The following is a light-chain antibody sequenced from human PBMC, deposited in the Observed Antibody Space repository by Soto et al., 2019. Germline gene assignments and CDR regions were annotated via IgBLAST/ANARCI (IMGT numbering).Light chain of an antibody. V-gene: IGKV3-15*01. CDR2: GAS. Sequence: EIVMTQSPATLSVSPGERATLSCRASQSVSTNLAWYQQTPGQAPRLLIFGASARATGIPARFSGSVSGTEFTLPIISLQSEDFAVYYCQQYNNSLGTFGQGTKVEIK. J-gene: IGKJ1*01. CDR1: QSVSTN. CDR3: QQYNNSLGT.